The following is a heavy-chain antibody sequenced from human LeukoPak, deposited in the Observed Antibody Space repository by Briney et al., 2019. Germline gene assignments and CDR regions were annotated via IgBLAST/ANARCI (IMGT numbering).Heavy chain of an antibody. CDR1: GFAFSNYA. Sequence: GGSLRLSCAASGFAFSNYAMTWVRQAPGKGLEWVSAISGSGGSTYYADSVKGRFTISRDNSKNTLYLQMNSLRAEDTAVYYCAKAGEVTMIVVVILPFDYWGQGTLVTVSS. J-gene: IGHJ4*02. CDR2: ISGSGGST. V-gene: IGHV3-23*01. D-gene: IGHD3-22*01. CDR3: AKAGEVTMIVVVILPFDY.